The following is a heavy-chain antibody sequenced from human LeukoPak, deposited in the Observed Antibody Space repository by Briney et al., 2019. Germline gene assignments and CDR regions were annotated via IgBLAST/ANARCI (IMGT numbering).Heavy chain of an antibody. CDR2: INPSGGST. Sequence: GASVKVSCKASGYTFTSYYMHWVRQAPGQGLGWMGIINPSGGSTSYAQKFQGRVTMTRDTSTSTVYMELSSLRSEDTAVYYCARDEVYYYDSSGYYGSEGPLNYWGQGTLVTVSS. V-gene: IGHV1-46*01. CDR1: GYTFTSYY. J-gene: IGHJ4*02. CDR3: ARDEVYYYDSSGYYGSEGPLNY. D-gene: IGHD3-22*01.